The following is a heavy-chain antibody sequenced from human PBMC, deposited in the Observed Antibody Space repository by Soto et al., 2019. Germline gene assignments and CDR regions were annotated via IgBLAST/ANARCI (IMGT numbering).Heavy chain of an antibody. CDR3: ARDAKGSSGDHCDD. V-gene: IGHV3-48*02. CDR1: GFTFTSHS. D-gene: IGHD1-1*01. CDR2: ISSSSSTI. Sequence: EVQLVESGGGLVQPGGSLRLSCAASGFTFTSHSMNWVRQAPGKGLEWVSYISSSSSTIYYANSVKGRFTISRDNAKNSLYLQMNSLRDEDTAVYYGARDAKGSSGDHCDDWGQGTLVTVSS. J-gene: IGHJ4*02.